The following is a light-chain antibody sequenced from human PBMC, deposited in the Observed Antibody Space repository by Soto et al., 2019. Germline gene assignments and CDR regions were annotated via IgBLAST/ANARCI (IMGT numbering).Light chain of an antibody. CDR2: DVS. CDR3: QQYNNWPVVS. J-gene: IGKJ4*01. CDR1: QSISGW. Sequence: DIPMAQSPSTLSASVGDRVTITCRASQSISGWLAWYQRKPGKAPKLLIYDVSSLESGVPSRFSGSGSGTEFTLNISSLQSEDFAVYYCQQYNNWPVVSFGGGTKVDI. V-gene: IGKV1-5*01.